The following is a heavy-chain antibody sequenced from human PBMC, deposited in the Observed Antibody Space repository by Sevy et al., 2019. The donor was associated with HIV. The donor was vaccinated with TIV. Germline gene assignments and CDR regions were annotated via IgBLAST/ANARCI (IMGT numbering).Heavy chain of an antibody. V-gene: IGHV2-5*01. CDR3: AHRPLGGRREYLDY. CDR2: IYWNDDK. D-gene: IGHD1-26*01. J-gene: IGHJ4*02. CDR1: GFSLSTSGVG. Sequence: SGPTLVNPTQTLTLTCTFSGFSLSTSGVGVGWIRQPPGKALEWLALIYWNDDKRYSPSLKSRLTITKDTSKNQVVLTMTNMDPVDTATYYCAHRPLGGRREYLDYWGQGTLVTVSS.